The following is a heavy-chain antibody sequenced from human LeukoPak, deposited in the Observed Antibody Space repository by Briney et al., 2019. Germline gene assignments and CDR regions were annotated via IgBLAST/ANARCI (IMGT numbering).Heavy chain of an antibody. CDR1: GFSFRNYG. CDR2: ISPSGDIT. D-gene: IGHD3-16*01. J-gene: IGHJ1*01. CDR3: AKDDDWGRYKH. V-gene: IGHV3-23*01. Sequence: GGSLRLSCAASGFSFRNYGMSWVRQAPGKGLEWVSGISPSGDITYYTDSVRGRFTISRDNFKNTLSLQVNSLRAEDTAMYYCAKDDDWGRYKHWGQGTPVTVSS.